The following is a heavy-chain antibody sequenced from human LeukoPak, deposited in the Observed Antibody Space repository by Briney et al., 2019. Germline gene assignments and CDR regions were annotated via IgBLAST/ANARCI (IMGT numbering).Heavy chain of an antibody. Sequence: SETLSLTCTVFGYSISSGYYWGWIRQPPGKGLEWIGSIYHSGSTYYNPSLKSRVTISVDTSKNQFSLKLSSVTAADTAVYYCARVPFGVVTIDYWGQGTLVTVSS. CDR3: ARVPFGVVTIDY. J-gene: IGHJ4*02. D-gene: IGHD3-3*01. CDR2: IYHSGST. V-gene: IGHV4-38-2*02. CDR1: GYSISSGYY.